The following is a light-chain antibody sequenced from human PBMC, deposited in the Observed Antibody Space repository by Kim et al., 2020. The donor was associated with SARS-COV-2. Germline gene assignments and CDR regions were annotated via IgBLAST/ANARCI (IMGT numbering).Light chain of an antibody. Sequence: EIVLTQSPATLSLSPGERATLSCKASQSINIFLAWYQQTPGQAPRLLIYDASNRATGVPARFSGSGSGTDFTLTISSLEPEDFAVYYCQQRYDWITFGQGTRLDIK. CDR1: QSINIF. V-gene: IGKV3-11*01. J-gene: IGKJ5*01. CDR2: DAS. CDR3: QQRYDWIT.